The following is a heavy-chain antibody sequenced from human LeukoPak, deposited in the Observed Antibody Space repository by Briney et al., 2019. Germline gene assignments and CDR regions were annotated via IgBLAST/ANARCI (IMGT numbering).Heavy chain of an antibody. CDR2: IYTSGRT. CDR3: AREDYDILTGPYKLSPLGAFDI. V-gene: IGHV4-4*07. D-gene: IGHD3-9*01. J-gene: IGHJ3*02. CDR1: GGSISSYY. Sequence: SETLSLTCTVSGGSISSYYRSWIRQPAGKGLEWIGRIYTSGRTNYNSSLKSRVTMSVDTSKNQFSLKLSSVTAADTAVYYCAREDYDILTGPYKLSPLGAFDIWGQGTMVTVSS.